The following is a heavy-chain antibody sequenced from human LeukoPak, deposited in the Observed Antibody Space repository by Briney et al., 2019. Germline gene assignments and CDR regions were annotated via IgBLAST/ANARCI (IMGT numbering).Heavy chain of an antibody. CDR3: ARDYYDSTGSYSGGAFDI. V-gene: IGHV5-51*01. CDR2: IYPGDSDS. CDR1: GYSFTTYW. J-gene: IGHJ3*02. D-gene: IGHD3-22*01. Sequence: GESLKISFKGSGYSFTTYWIGWVRQMPGKGLEWMGSIYPGDSDSRYSPSFQGQVTISAAKSITTASLQWSSLKASDTAMYYCARDYYDSTGSYSGGAFDIWGQGTMVTVSS.